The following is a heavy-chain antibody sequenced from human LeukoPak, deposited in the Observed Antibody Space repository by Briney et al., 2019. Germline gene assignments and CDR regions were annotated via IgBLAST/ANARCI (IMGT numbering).Heavy chain of an antibody. D-gene: IGHD3-22*01. CDR2: MNPNSGNT. CDR3: ARHPRDSSGYYPSYYFDY. V-gene: IGHV1-8*01. Sequence: GASVKVSCKASGYTFTSYDINWVRQATGQGLEWMGWMNPNSGNTGYAQKFQGRVTMTRDMSTSTVYMELSSLRSEDTAVYYCARHPRDSSGYYPSYYFDYWGQGTLVTVSS. J-gene: IGHJ4*02. CDR1: GYTFTSYD.